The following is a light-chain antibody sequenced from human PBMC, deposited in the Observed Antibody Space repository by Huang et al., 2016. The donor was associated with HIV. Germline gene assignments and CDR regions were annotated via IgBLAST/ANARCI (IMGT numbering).Light chain of an antibody. V-gene: IGKV3-20*01. CDR3: QQFGSSPPYS. CDR1: QSVNNNY. CDR2: RAS. Sequence: EILLTQSPDTLSLSPGERATLSCRAIQSVNNNYLAWYQQNPGQAPRHLIYRASTRATGIPDRFSGSGSGTDFPLTISRLEPDDFAVYYCQQFGSSPPYSFGQGTKLEIK. J-gene: IGKJ2*03.